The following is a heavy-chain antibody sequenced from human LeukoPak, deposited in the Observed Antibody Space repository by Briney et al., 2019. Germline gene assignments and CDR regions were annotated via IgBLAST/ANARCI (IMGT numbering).Heavy chain of an antibody. J-gene: IGHJ4*02. Sequence: TGGSLRLSCAASGFTFISYAMTWVRQAPGKGLEWVSAISAGGGTILYADSVKGRFTISTDNSKNTLYLQMNSLRAEDTAVYYCANLGNWNDVRDYWGQGTLVTVSS. V-gene: IGHV3-23*01. CDR1: GFTFISYA. CDR3: ANLGNWNDVRDY. CDR2: ISAGGGTI. D-gene: IGHD1-20*01.